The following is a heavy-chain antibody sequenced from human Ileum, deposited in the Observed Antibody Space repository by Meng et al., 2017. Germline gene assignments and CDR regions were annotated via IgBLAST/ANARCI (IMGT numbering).Heavy chain of an antibody. J-gene: IGHJ4*02. V-gene: IGHV3-9*01. CDR3: VKDIIPSCSSYGNFDY. Sequence: EVQLVESGGGLVKPGGSLRLSCAASGFTFRNAWMSWVRQAPGKGLEWVGRISWNSGSSSSSSSLPGRFTISRDNAKNSLYLQMNSLRGEDTALYYCVKDIIPSCSSYGNFDYWGRGTLLPFSS. CDR1: GFTFRNAW. D-gene: IGHD2-2*01. CDR2: ISWNSGSS.